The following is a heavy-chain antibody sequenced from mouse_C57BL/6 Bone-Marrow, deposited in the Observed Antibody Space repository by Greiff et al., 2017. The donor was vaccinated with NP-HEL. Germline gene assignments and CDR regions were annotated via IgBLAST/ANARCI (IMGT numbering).Heavy chain of an antibody. J-gene: IGHJ2*01. D-gene: IGHD1-1*01. Sequence: QVQLQQPGAELVKPGASVKLSCKASGYTFTSYWMHWVKQRPGQGLEWIGMIHPNSGSTNYNEKFKSKATLTVDKSSSTAYMQLSSLTSEDAAVYYCARRGITTVSSFDCWGQCTTLTVSS. CDR2: IHPNSGST. V-gene: IGHV1-64*01. CDR1: GYTFTSYW. CDR3: ARRGITTVSSFDC.